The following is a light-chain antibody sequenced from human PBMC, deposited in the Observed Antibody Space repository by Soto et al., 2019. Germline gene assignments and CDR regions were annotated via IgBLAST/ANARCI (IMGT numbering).Light chain of an antibody. CDR3: SSYAGSNNLV. J-gene: IGLJ3*02. CDR1: SSDIGGYDY. CDR2: EVS. V-gene: IGLV2-8*01. Sequence: QSVLTQPPSASGSPGQSVTISCTGTSSDIGGYDYVSWYQQHPGKAPKLIIYEVSKRPSGVPDRFSGSKSGNTASLTVYGIQAEDEADYYCSSYAGSNNLVFAGGTKVTV.